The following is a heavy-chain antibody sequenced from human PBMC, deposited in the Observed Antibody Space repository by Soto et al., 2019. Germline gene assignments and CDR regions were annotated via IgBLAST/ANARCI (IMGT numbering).Heavy chain of an antibody. Sequence: GGSLRLSCAASGFTFSSYGMHWVRQAPGKGLEWVAVISYDGSNKYYADSVKGRFTISRDNSKNTLYLQMNSLRAEDTAVYYCAKDRRQWLVPDYFDYWGQGTLVTVSS. V-gene: IGHV3-30*18. J-gene: IGHJ4*02. D-gene: IGHD6-19*01. CDR2: ISYDGSNK. CDR3: AKDRRQWLVPDYFDY. CDR1: GFTFSSYG.